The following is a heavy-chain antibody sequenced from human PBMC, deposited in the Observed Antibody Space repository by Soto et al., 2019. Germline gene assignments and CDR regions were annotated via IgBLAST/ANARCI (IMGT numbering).Heavy chain of an antibody. CDR1: GGSITSGGYTYS. Sequence: PSETLSLTCALSGGSITSGGYTYSWSWIRQPPGKGLEWIGHIDRGGATFNNPSLKSRLTMSVDGSNDRFSLNLSSVTAADSAVYYCARLFLGGSPAYYFDSWGRGTLVTLSS. V-gene: IGHV4-30-2*01. CDR3: ARLFLGGSPAYYFDS. CDR2: IDRGGAT. J-gene: IGHJ4*02. D-gene: IGHD3-16*01.